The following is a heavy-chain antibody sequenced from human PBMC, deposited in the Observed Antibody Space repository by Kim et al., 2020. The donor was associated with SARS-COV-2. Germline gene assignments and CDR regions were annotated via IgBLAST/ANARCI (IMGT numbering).Heavy chain of an antibody. D-gene: IGHD6-13*01. CDR1: GGSITSNTYY. CDR3: ARHDKAAADTRAWGY. J-gene: IGHJ4*02. V-gene: IGHV4-39*01. Sequence: SETLSLTCTVSGGSITSNTYYWGWIRQPPGKGLEWIGSIYYGGSTYYNPSLRSRLTISVDTSKNQFSLKLSSVTAADTAVYYCARHDKAAADTRAWGYWGQGTLVTVSS. CDR2: IYYGGST.